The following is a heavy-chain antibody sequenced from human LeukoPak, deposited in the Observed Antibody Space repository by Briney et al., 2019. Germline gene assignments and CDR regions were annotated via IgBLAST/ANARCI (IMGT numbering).Heavy chain of an antibody. CDR3: ARDWGNWDFDY. Sequence: SGGSLRLSCAASGFTFSSYAMSWVRQAPGKGLEWVSYISSSGSTIYYADSVKGRFTISRDNAKNSLYLQMNSLRAEDTAVYYCARDWGNWDFDYWGQGTLVIVSS. CDR1: GFTFSSYA. J-gene: IGHJ4*02. V-gene: IGHV3-48*04. CDR2: ISSSGSTI. D-gene: IGHD1-1*01.